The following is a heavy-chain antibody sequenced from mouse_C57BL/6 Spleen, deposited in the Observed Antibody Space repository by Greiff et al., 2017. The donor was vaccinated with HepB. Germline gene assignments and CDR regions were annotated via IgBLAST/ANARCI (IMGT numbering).Heavy chain of an antibody. V-gene: IGHV1-76*01. CDR2: IYPGSGNT. Sequence: VQLVESGAELVRPGASVKLSCKASGYTFTDYYINWVKQRPGQGLEWIARIYPGSGNTYYNEKFKGKATLTAEKSSSTAYMQLSSLTSEDSAVYFCAREGYYGSSYEGYAMDYWGQGTSVTVSS. D-gene: IGHD1-1*01. J-gene: IGHJ4*01. CDR1: GYTFTDYY. CDR3: AREGYYGSSYEGYAMDY.